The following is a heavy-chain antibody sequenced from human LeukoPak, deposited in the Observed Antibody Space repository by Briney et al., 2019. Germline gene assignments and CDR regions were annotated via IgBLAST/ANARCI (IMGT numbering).Heavy chain of an antibody. Sequence: SETLSLTCTVSGGSISSYYWSWIRQPPGKGLEWIGYIYYSGSTNYNPSLKSRVTISVDTSKNQFSLKLSSVTAADTAVYYCARDAGSSWVNNWFDPWGQGTLVTVSS. CDR1: GGSISSYY. V-gene: IGHV4-59*01. CDR2: IYYSGST. CDR3: ARDAGSSWVNNWFDP. D-gene: IGHD6-13*01. J-gene: IGHJ5*02.